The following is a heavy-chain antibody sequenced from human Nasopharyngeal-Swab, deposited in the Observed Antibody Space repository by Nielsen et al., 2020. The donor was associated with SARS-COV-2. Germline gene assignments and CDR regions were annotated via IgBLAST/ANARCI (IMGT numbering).Heavy chain of an antibody. Sequence: GESLKISCAASGFTFSSYGMHWVRQAPGKGLEWVAVIWYDGSNKYYADSVKGRFTISRDNSKNTLYLQMNSLRAEDTAVYYCARERLTGTTSQNYFDYWGQGTLVTVSS. CDR1: GFTFSSYG. D-gene: IGHD1-7*01. CDR3: ARERLTGTTSQNYFDY. CDR2: IWYDGSNK. J-gene: IGHJ4*02. V-gene: IGHV3-33*01.